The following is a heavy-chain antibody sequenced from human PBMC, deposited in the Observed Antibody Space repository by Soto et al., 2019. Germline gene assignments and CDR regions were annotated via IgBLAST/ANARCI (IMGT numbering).Heavy chain of an antibody. V-gene: IGHV3-23*01. J-gene: IGHJ4*02. Sequence: TGGSLRLSSSASGFTFSDFAMNWVRQAPGKGLEWVSAISTDGGSAYYADSVKGRFTISRDNSKNTLYLQMNSLRAEDTAVYYCEGNDFWNGGSLHVDYWGQGNLVTGSS. D-gene: IGHD3-3*01. CDR3: EGNDFWNGGSLHVDY. CDR1: GFTFSDFA. CDR2: ISTDGGSA.